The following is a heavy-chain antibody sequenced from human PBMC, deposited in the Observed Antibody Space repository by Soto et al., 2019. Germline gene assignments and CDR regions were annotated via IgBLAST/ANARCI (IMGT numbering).Heavy chain of an antibody. CDR2: ISYDGSNK. D-gene: IGHD6-13*01. J-gene: IGHJ6*02. V-gene: IGHV3-30*18. Sequence: PGGSLRLSCAASGFTFSSYGMHWVRQAPGKGLEWVAVISYDGSNKYYADSVKGRFTISRDNSKNTLYLQMNSLRAEDTAVYYCAKGSSWEYYYGMDVWGQGTTVTVSS. CDR1: GFTFSSYG. CDR3: AKGSSWEYYYGMDV.